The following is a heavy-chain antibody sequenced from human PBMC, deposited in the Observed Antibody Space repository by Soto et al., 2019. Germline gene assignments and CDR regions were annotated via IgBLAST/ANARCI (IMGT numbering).Heavy chain of an antibody. D-gene: IGHD3-22*01. CDR1: GYSFTSYW. Sequence: PGESLKISCKGSGYSFTSYWIGWVRQMPGKGLEWMGIIYPGDSDTRYSPSFQGQCTSSADKSISTAYLQWSSLKASDTAMYYCARHISYYDSSGPNWFDPWGRGTLVTVSS. J-gene: IGHJ5*02. CDR3: ARHISYYDSSGPNWFDP. V-gene: IGHV5-51*01. CDR2: IYPGDSDT.